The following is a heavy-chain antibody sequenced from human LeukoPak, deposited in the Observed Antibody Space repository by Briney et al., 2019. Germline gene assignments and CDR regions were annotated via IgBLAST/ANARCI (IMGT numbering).Heavy chain of an antibody. CDR3: ARYYGSGYLYYFDY. D-gene: IGHD3-10*01. V-gene: IGHV4-59*01. CDR1: GGSISSYY. J-gene: IGHJ4*02. Sequence: SETLYLTCTVSGGSISSYYWSWIRQPPGKGLEWIGYIYYSGSTNYNPSLKSRVTISVDTSKNQFSLKLSSVTAADTAVYYCARYYGSGYLYYFDYWGQGTLVTVSS. CDR2: IYYSGST.